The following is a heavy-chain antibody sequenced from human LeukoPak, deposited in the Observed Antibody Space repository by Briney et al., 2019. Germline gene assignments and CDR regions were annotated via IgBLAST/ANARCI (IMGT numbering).Heavy chain of an antibody. CDR1: GGSISSGSYY. D-gene: IGHD3-16*02. CDR2: IYYSGTT. CDR3: ARDPGDYVWGSYPTFDY. Sequence: SETLSLTCTVSGGSISSGSYYWTWIRQPAGKGLEWIGRIYYSGTTNYNPSLKSRVTISVDTSKNQFSLKLSSVTAADTAVYYCARDPGDYVWGSYPTFDYWGQGTLVTVSS. J-gene: IGHJ4*02. V-gene: IGHV4-61*02.